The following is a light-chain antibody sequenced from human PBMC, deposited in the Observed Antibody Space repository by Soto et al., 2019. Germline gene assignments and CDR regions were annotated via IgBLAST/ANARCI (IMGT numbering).Light chain of an antibody. J-gene: IGKJ2*01. CDR1: QSVSSSY. CDR3: QQFGSSPMFT. V-gene: IGKV3-20*01. CDR2: GAS. Sequence: EIVLTQSPGTLSLSPGDRATLSCRASQSVSSSYLAWYQQKPGQAPRLLIFGASSRATGVPDRFGGSGSATDFTLTISRLEPEDFAFYYCQQFGSSPMFTFGQGTKLEI.